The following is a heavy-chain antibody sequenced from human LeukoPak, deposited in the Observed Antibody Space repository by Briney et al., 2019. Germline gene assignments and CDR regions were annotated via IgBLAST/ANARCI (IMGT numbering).Heavy chain of an antibody. D-gene: IGHD3-22*01. CDR1: GGSISSYY. Sequence: PSETLSLTCTVSGGSISSYYWSWIRQPAGKGLEWIGRIYTSGSTNYNPSLKSRVTMSVDTSKNQFSLKLSSVTAADTAVYYCARDSYDSSGYYLQAYYYYGMDVWGQGTTVTVSS. CDR3: ARDSYDSSGYYLQAYYYYGMDV. J-gene: IGHJ6*02. CDR2: IYTSGST. V-gene: IGHV4-4*07.